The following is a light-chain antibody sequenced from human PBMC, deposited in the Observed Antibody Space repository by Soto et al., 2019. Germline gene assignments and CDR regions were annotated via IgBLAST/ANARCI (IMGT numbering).Light chain of an antibody. CDR3: AASDVSLNGPV. CDR2: YNN. V-gene: IGLV1-44*01. J-gene: IGLJ3*02. Sequence: QAVVTQPPSASGTPGQRVTISCSGSSSNIGSNTVNWYQQLPGTAPKLLIYYNNQRPSGVPDRFSGSKSGTSASLAISGLQSQDEADYYCAASDVSLNGPVFGGGTKLTVL. CDR1: SSNIGSNT.